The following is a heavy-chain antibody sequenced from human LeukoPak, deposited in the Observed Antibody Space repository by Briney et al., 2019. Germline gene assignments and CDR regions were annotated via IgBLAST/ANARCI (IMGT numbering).Heavy chain of an antibody. J-gene: IGHJ4*02. V-gene: IGHV4-30-4*01. D-gene: IGHD2-15*01. CDR2: IYYSGST. CDR1: GGSFSGYY. CDR3: ARRYCSGGSCYSHFDY. Sequence: PSETLSLTCAVYGGSFSGYYWSWIRQPPGKGLEWIGYIYYSGSTYYNPSLKSRVTISVDTSKNQFSLKLSSVTAADTAVYYCARRYCSGGSCYSHFDYWGQGTLVTVSS.